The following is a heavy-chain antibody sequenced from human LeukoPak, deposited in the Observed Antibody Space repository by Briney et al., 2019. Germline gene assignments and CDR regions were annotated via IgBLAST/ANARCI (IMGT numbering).Heavy chain of an antibody. CDR1: GYSISSGYY. Sequence: SETLSLTCTVSGYSISSGYYWGWIRQPPGKGLEWIGSIYHSGSTYYNPSLKSRVTISVDTSKNQFSLRLSSVTAADTAVYYCARPYCGGDCSDPYWYFNLWGRGTLVTVSS. J-gene: IGHJ2*01. D-gene: IGHD2-21*02. V-gene: IGHV4-38-2*02. CDR3: ARPYCGGDCSDPYWYFNL. CDR2: IYHSGST.